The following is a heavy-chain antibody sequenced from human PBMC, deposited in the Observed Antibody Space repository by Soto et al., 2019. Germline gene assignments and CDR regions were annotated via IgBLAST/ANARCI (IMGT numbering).Heavy chain of an antibody. D-gene: IGHD5-18*01. CDR2: INAGNGNT. V-gene: IGHV1-3*01. Sequence: ASVKVSCTESGYTFTSYYMKWVRQAPGQRLEWMGWINAGNGNTKYSQKFQGRVTITRDTSASTAYMELSSLRSEDTAVYYCARDPGYSYGYNWGQGTLVTVSS. J-gene: IGHJ4*02. CDR3: ARDPGYSYGYN. CDR1: GYTFTSYY.